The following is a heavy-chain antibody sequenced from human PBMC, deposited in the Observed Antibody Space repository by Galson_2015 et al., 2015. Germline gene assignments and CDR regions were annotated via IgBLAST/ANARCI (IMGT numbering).Heavy chain of an antibody. CDR2: IIPIFGTA. Sequence: SVKVSCKASGGTFSSYAISWVRQAPRQGLEWIGGIIPIFGTANYAQKFQGRVTITADESTSTAYMELSSLRSEDTAVYYCARGVSYDSSGYYFPFGYWGQGTLVTVSS. J-gene: IGHJ4*02. CDR3: ARGVSYDSSGYYFPFGY. D-gene: IGHD3-22*01. CDR1: GGTFSSYA. V-gene: IGHV1-69*13.